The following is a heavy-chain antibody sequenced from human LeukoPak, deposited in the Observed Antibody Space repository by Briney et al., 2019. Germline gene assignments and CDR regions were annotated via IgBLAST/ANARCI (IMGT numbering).Heavy chain of an antibody. CDR2: ISSSGSTI. CDR3: ARDKGSGYFFDY. Sequence: GGSLRLSCAASGFTFSSYEMSWVRQAPGKGLEWVSYISSSGSTIYYADSVKGRFTISRDTAKNSLYLQMNSLRAEDTAVYNCARDKGSGYFFDYWGQGTLVTVSS. J-gene: IGHJ4*02. D-gene: IGHD3-22*01. V-gene: IGHV3-48*03. CDR1: GFTFSSYE.